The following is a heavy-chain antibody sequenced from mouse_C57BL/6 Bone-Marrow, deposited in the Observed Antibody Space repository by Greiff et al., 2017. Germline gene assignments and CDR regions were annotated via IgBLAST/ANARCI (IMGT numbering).Heavy chain of an antibody. Sequence: EVKLQESGAELVRPGASVKLSCTASGFNIKDDYMHWVKQRPEQGLEWIGWIDPENGDTEYASKFQGKATITADTSSNTAYLQLSSLTSEDTAVYYCTPDYYGSRGNYWGQGTTLTVSS. CDR1: GFNIKDDY. CDR3: TPDYYGSRGNY. V-gene: IGHV14-4*01. CDR2: IDPENGDT. J-gene: IGHJ2*01. D-gene: IGHD1-1*01.